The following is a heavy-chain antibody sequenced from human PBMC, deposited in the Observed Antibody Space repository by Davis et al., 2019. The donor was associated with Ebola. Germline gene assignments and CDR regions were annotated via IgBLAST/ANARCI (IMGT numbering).Heavy chain of an antibody. Sequence: GSLRLSCTVSGGSISSYYWSWIRQPPGKGLEWIGYIYYSGSTNYNPSLKSRVTISVDTSKNQFSLKLSSVTAADTAVYYCAREARQYYYYGMDVWGQGTTVTVSS. CDR1: GGSISSYY. D-gene: IGHD6-6*01. CDR2: IYYSGST. CDR3: AREARQYYYYGMDV. J-gene: IGHJ6*02. V-gene: IGHV4-59*01.